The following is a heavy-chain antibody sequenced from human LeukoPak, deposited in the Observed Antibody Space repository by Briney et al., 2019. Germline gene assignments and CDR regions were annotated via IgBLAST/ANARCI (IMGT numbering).Heavy chain of an antibody. V-gene: IGHV3-20*01. CDR2: INWIGGST. J-gene: IGHJ4*02. Sequence: GGSLRLSCAASGFTFDDYGMSWVRQAPGKGLEWVSGINWIGGSTGYADSVKGRFTISRDNAQNSLYLQMNSQRAEDTALYHCARYYDYGSGSYTFDYWGQGTLVTVSS. CDR3: ARYYDYGSGSYTFDY. CDR1: GFTFDDYG. D-gene: IGHD3-10*01.